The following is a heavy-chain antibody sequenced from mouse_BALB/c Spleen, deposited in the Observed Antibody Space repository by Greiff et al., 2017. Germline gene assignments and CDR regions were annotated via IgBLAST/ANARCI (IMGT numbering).Heavy chain of an antibody. Sequence: QVHVKQSGAELVRPGTSVKVSCKASGYAFTNYLIEWVKQRPGQGLEWIGVINPGSGGTNYNEKFKGKATLTADKSSSTAYMQLSSLTSDDSAVYFCARDYGNFLFDYWGQGTTLTVSS. CDR2: INPGSGGT. V-gene: IGHV1-54*01. CDR1: GYAFTNYL. J-gene: IGHJ2*01. CDR3: ARDYGNFLFDY. D-gene: IGHD2-1*01.